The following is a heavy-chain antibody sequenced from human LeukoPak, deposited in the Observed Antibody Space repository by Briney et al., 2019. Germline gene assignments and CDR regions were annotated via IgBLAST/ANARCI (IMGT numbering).Heavy chain of an antibody. J-gene: IGHJ6*02. Sequence: ASVKVSCKASGYTFTSYDINWVRQATGQGLEWMGWMNPNSGNTGYAQKFQGRVTMTRNTSISTAYMELSSLRSEDTAVYYCARGGVWFGESYYYYYGMDVWGQGTTVTVSS. CDR3: ARGGVWFGESYYYYYGMDV. V-gene: IGHV1-8*01. CDR2: MNPNSGNT. D-gene: IGHD3-10*01. CDR1: GYTFTSYD.